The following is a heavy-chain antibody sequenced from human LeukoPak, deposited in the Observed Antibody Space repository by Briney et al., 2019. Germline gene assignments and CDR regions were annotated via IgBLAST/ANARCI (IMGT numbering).Heavy chain of an antibody. Sequence: GGSLRLSCAASGFTFSSYSMNWVRQAPGRGLEWVSYISSNSSTIYADSVKGRFIFSRDNAKNSLYLQMNSLRDEDTAVYYCARGLSLSSAWADYYFDYWGQGTLVTVSS. V-gene: IGHV3-48*02. CDR2: ISSNSST. D-gene: IGHD6-19*01. J-gene: IGHJ4*02. CDR3: ARGLSLSSAWADYYFDY. CDR1: GFTFSSYS.